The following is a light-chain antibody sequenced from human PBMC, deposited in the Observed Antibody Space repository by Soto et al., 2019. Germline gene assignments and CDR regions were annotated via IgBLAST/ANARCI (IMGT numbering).Light chain of an antibody. CDR2: GAS. CDR3: QQYNNWPQWT. J-gene: IGKJ1*01. V-gene: IGKV3-15*01. Sequence: EIVMTQSPATLSVSPGERATLSCRASQSVSSSLAWYQQKPGQAPRLLIYGASTRATGIPGRFSGSGSGTEFTLTISSLQSEDFAVYYCQQYNNWPQWTFGQGPKVEI. CDR1: QSVSSS.